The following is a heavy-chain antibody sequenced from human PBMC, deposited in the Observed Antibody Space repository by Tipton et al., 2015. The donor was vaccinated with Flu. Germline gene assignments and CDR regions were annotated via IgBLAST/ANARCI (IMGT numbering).Heavy chain of an antibody. Sequence: TLSLTCSVSADSISSNYWSWIRQSPGKGLEWIGYIYNTWRTNYNPSLKSRVTISVDTSNNQFSLNLRSVTAADTAVYYCARQDHGLDDWGQGTTVSVS. V-gene: IGHV4-59*08. CDR2: IYNTWRT. CDR1: ADSISSNY. CDR3: ARQDHGLDD. D-gene: IGHD2-8*01. J-gene: IGHJ6*02.